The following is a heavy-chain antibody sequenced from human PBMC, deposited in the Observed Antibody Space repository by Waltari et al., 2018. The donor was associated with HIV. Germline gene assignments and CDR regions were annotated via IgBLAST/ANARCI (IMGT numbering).Heavy chain of an antibody. V-gene: IGHV4-61*01. D-gene: IGHD3-3*01. J-gene: IGHJ5*02. Sequence: LHESGPGRVQPSQTLSLTCSVSGGSASSANFYWSWVRQAPGKGLEWIAYVYDKRTFNYNPSLKNRVTVNTDASKNQFYLSLRSVTGADTATYYCVRSVWSGSSSWGRGTLVIVSS. CDR1: GGSASSANFY. CDR3: VRSVWSGSSS. CDR2: VYDKRTF.